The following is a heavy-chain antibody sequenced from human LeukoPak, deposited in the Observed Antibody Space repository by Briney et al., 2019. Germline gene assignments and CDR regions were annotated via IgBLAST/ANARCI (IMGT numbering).Heavy chain of an antibody. Sequence: PSETLSLTCAVYGGSFSGYYWSWIRQPPGKGLEWIGEINHSGSTNYNPSLKSRVTISVDTPKNQFSLKLSSVTAADTAVYYCARGDYGGPNLWGQGTLVTVSS. CDR1: GGSFSGYY. J-gene: IGHJ5*02. CDR3: ARGDYGGPNL. CDR2: INHSGST. D-gene: IGHD4-17*01. V-gene: IGHV4-34*01.